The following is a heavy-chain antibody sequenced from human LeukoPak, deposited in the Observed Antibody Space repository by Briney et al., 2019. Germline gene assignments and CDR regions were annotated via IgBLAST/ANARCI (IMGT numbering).Heavy chain of an antibody. CDR2: IFHSGST. J-gene: IGHJ1*01. V-gene: IGHV4-38-2*01. CDR3: ARAGHSSSPLGYFEH. Sequence: SETLSLTCAVSDFSISSGYYWGWIRRPPGKGLEWIGSIFHSGSTNYNPSLKSRVTISVDTSKNQFSLKVRSVTTADTAVYFCARAGHSSSPLGYFEHWGQGTLVTVSS. CDR1: DFSISSGYY. D-gene: IGHD6-19*01.